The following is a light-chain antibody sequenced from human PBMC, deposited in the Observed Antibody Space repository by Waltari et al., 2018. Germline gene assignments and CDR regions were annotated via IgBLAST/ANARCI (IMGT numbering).Light chain of an antibody. Sequence: QSVLAQPPSVSGAPGQRVIISCSGSSSTVGEYPVHWYQQIPGAAPKLLVYGDTRRPAGIPDRFSGSKSGNSASLAIAGLQVDDEADYYCQSYDNTLGGFVAFGGGTKLTVL. J-gene: IGLJ2*01. CDR2: GDT. CDR3: QSYDNTLGGFVA. CDR1: SSTVGEYP. V-gene: IGLV1-40*01.